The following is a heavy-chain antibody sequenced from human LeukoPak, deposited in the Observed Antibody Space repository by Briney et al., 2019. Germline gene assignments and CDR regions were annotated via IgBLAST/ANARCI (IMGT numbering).Heavy chain of an antibody. J-gene: IGHJ4*02. D-gene: IGHD2-2*01. CDR3: ARALNTNLLWYFDY. CDR1: GGSISSYY. CDR2: IYYSGST. Sequence: SETLSLTCTVSGGSISSYYWSWIRQPPGKGLEWIGYIYYSGSTNYNPSLKSRVTISVDTSKNQFSLKLSSVTAADTAVYYCARALNTNLLWYFDYWGQGTLVTVSS. V-gene: IGHV4-59*12.